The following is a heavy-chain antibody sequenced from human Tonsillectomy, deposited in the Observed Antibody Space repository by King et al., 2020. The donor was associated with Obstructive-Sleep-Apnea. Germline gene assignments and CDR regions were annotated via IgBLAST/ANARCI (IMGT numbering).Heavy chain of an antibody. D-gene: IGHD3-9*01. V-gene: IGHV3-30-3*01. CDR2: ISYDGSNK. CDR1: GFTFSSYA. J-gene: IGHJ4*02. CDR3: ARGRYFDWLLYYFDY. Sequence: VQLVESGGGVVQPGRSLRLSCAASGFTFSSYAVHWVRQAPGKGLEWVSLISYDGSNKYYADSGKGRFTISRDNSKNTLYLQMNSLRAEDTAVYYCARGRYFDWLLYYFDYWGQGTLVTVSS.